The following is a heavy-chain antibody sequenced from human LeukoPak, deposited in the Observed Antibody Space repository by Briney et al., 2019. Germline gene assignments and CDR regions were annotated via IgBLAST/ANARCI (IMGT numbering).Heavy chain of an antibody. CDR3: AKKIQARRSEAYYNYGMDV. J-gene: IGHJ6*02. CDR2: ISGSGGST. V-gene: IGHV3-23*01. CDR1: GFSFSSYA. Sequence: GGSLRLSCPASGFSFSSYAMSWVRPAPGKGLEWVSAISGSGGSTYYADSVKGRFTISRDNSKNTLYLQMNSLRAEGAAVYYFAKKIQARRSEAYYNYGMDVWGQGTTVTVSS.